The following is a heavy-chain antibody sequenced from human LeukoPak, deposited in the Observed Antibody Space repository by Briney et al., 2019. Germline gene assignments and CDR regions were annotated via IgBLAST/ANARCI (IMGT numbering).Heavy chain of an antibody. CDR3: ARGIAAAFDP. J-gene: IGHJ5*02. CDR2: ISAYNGDT. Sequence: ASVKVSCKASGYTFSNCGITWVRQAPGQGLEWMGWISAYNGDTNYAQKLQDRVTMTTDTSTSTAYMELSNLISDDTAVYYCARGIAAAFDPWGQGTLVTVSS. V-gene: IGHV1-18*01. CDR1: GYTFSNCG. D-gene: IGHD6-13*01.